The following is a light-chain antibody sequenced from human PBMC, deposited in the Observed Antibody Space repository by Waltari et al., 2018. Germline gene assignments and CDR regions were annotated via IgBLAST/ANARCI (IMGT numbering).Light chain of an antibody. Sequence: QPALPQPPSLPGSPGQSTPSPCTGTTRDVGGYNYVSWYQQHPGKAPKLMIYEVSNRPSGVSNRFSGSKSGNTASLTISGLQAEDEADYYCSSYTSSSWVFGGGTKLTVL. CDR3: SSYTSSSWV. V-gene: IGLV2-14*01. J-gene: IGLJ3*02. CDR2: EVS. CDR1: TRDVGGYNY.